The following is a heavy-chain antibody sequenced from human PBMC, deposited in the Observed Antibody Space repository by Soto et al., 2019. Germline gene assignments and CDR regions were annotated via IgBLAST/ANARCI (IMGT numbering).Heavy chain of an antibody. Sequence: RASVKVSCKASGYTFTSYGISWVRQAPGQGLEWMGWISAYNGNTNYAQKLQGRVTMTTDTSTSTAYMELRSLRSDDTAVYYCARVRFTIFGVVIRSLGGMDVWGQGTTVTVSS. V-gene: IGHV1-18*04. D-gene: IGHD3-3*01. CDR1: GYTFTSYG. CDR2: ISAYNGNT. CDR3: ARVRFTIFGVVIRSLGGMDV. J-gene: IGHJ6*02.